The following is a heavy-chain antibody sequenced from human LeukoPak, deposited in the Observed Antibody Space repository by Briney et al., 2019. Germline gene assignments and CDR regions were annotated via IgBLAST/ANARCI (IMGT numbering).Heavy chain of an antibody. D-gene: IGHD5-24*01. CDR2: INPNSGGT. Sequence: ASVKVSCKASGYTFAAYYIHWVRQAPGQGLEWMGWINPNSGGTNYAPKFQGRVTMTGDTSIRTAYMELSRLSSDDTAVYYCARDKDGYNYVPYYWGQGIMVTVSS. CDR3: ARDKDGYNYVPYY. J-gene: IGHJ4*02. V-gene: IGHV1-2*02. CDR1: GYTFAAYY.